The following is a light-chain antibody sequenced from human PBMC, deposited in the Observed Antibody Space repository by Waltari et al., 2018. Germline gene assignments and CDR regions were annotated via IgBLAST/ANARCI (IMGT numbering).Light chain of an antibody. V-gene: IGKV3-11*01. Sequence: EIVLTQSPATLSLSPGDRATLSCRASQSVNNYLAWFQQKPGQAPRLLIYDTSNRATGIPARFSGSGSGTDFTLTISSLEPEDFVVYYCQQRSNWPWTFGQGTKVEIK. CDR3: QQRSNWPWT. CDR2: DTS. J-gene: IGKJ1*01. CDR1: QSVNNY.